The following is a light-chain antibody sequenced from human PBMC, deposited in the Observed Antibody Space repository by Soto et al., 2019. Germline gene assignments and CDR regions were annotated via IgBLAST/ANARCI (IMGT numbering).Light chain of an antibody. CDR1: SSDVGRYNY. V-gene: IGLV2-8*01. Sequence: QSALTQPPSASGSPGQSVTISCTGTSSDVGRYNYVSWYQQHPGKAPKLMIYEASKRPSGVPDRFSGSKSGTTASLTVSGLQAEDEADYYCSSNADSNNLVFGGGTKLTVL. CDR2: EAS. CDR3: SSNADSNNLV. J-gene: IGLJ2*01.